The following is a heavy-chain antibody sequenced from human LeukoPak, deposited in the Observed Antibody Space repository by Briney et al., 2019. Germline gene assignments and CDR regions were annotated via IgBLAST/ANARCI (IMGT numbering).Heavy chain of an antibody. CDR3: ATGYSSGSDY. V-gene: IGHV3-7*03. J-gene: IGHJ4*02. D-gene: IGHD6-19*01. CDR2: IKQDGNEK. CDR1: GFTFSNYW. Sequence: GGPLRLSCAASGFTFSNYWMSWVRQAPGKGLEWVANIKQDGNEKYSVDSVKGRFNISRDNSKNTLYLQMNSLRAEDTAVYYCATGYSSGSDYWGQGTLVTVSS.